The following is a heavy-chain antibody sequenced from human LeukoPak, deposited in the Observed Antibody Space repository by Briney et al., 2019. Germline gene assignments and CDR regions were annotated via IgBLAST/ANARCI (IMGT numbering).Heavy chain of an antibody. CDR1: GGSISSSSYY. Sequence: SETLSLTCTVSGGSISSSSYYWGWIRQPPGKGLEWIGSIYYSGSTYYNPSLKSRVTISVDTSKNQFYLKLSSVTAADTAVYYCASPSYYYDSSGYYRFDYWGQGTLVTVSS. CDR3: ASPSYYYDSSGYYRFDY. V-gene: IGHV4-39*07. D-gene: IGHD3-22*01. CDR2: IYYSGST. J-gene: IGHJ4*02.